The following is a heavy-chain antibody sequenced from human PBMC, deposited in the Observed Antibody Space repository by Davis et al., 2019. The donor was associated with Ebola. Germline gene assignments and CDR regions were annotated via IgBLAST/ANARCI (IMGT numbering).Heavy chain of an antibody. Sequence: ASAQVSCKASAYTSTSYGISWVRQAPGQGLEWMGWISAYNGNTNYAQKLQGRVTITTDTSTSTAYYELRSLRSDDTAVYYCARARTWGSGWSYYDDGMDVWGQGTTVTVSS. D-gene: IGHD6-19*01. V-gene: IGHV1-18*01. J-gene: IGHJ6*02. CDR1: AYTSTSYG. CDR3: ARARTWGSGWSYYDDGMDV. CDR2: ISAYNGNT.